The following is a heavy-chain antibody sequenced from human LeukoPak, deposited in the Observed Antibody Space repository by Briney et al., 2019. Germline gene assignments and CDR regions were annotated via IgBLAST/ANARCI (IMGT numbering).Heavy chain of an antibody. J-gene: IGHJ4*02. CDR3: AKPSGYSHSGAFDY. V-gene: IGHV3-9*01. CDR1: GFTFGDYA. D-gene: IGHD5-18*01. CDR2: ISWNSGSI. Sequence: GGSLRLSCAASGFTFGDYAMHWVRQAPGKGLEWVSGISWNSGSIGYADSVKGRFTISRDNAKNSLYLQMNSLRAEDTALYYCAKPSGYSHSGAFDYWGQGTLVTVSS.